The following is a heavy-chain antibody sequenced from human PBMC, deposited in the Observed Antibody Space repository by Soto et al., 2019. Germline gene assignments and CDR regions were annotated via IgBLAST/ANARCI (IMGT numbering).Heavy chain of an antibody. D-gene: IGHD2-8*01. J-gene: IGHJ5*02. Sequence: QVQLQESAPGLVKPSQTLSLTSTVSGGSISSGDYYWSWIRQPPGKGLEWIGYTSYSGRTYYNPSLRIRVTTSVYTSRNQFPLKLSSVTAAYTSVYYCASSGYCTNGICYTEFDTWGQGTLVTGSS. CDR1: GGSISSGDYY. CDR3: ASSGYCTNGICYTEFDT. V-gene: IGHV4-30-4*01. CDR2: TSYSGRT.